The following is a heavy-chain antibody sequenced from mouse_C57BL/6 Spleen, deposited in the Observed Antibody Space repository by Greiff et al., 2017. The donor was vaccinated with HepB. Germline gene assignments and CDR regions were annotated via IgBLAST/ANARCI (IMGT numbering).Heavy chain of an antibody. J-gene: IGHJ3*01. CDR2: INPSNGGT. V-gene: IGHV1-53*01. Sequence: QVQLQQPGTELVKPGASVKLSCKASGYTFTSYWMHWVKQRPGQGLEWIGNINPSNGGTNYNEKFKSKATLTVDKSSSTAYMQLSRLTSEDSAVYYCARDPGYDGPFAYWGQGTLVTVSA. D-gene: IGHD2-2*01. CDR3: ARDPGYDGPFAY. CDR1: GYTFTSYW.